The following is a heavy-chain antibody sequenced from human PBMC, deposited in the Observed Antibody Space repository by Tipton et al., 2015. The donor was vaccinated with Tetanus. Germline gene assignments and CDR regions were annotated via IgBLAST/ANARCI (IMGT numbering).Heavy chain of an antibody. Sequence: QSGPEVKKPGASVKVSCKASGYTFTGYYMHWVRQAPGQGLEWMGWINPNSGGTNYAQKFQGRVTMTRDTSISTAYMELSRLRSDDTAVYYCATHYGDYAETFDYWGQGTLVTVSS. V-gene: IGHV1-2*02. CDR3: ATHYGDYAETFDY. D-gene: IGHD4-17*01. CDR2: INPNSGGT. J-gene: IGHJ4*02. CDR1: GYTFTGYY.